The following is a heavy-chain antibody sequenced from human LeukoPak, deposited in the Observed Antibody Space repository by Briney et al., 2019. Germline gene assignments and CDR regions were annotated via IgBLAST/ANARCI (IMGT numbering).Heavy chain of an antibody. CDR2: IYYSGST. CDR1: GGSISSGDYY. CDR3: ARSILQGGSYGMDV. J-gene: IGHJ6*02. V-gene: IGHV4-30-4*01. D-gene: IGHD2-15*01. Sequence: PSRTLSLTCTVSGGSISSGDYYWSWIRQPPGKGLEWIGYIYYSGSTYYNPSLKSRVTISVDTSKNQFSLKLSSVTAADTAVYYCARSILQGGSYGMDVWGQGTTVTVSS.